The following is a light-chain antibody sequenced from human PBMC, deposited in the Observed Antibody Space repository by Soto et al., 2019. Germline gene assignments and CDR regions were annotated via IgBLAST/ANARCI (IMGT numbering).Light chain of an antibody. J-gene: IGKJ4*01. CDR3: QQRSNWPLT. CDR2: DAS. Sequence: EIVLTQSTATLSLSPGERATLSCRASQGVSSYLAWYQQKLGQAPRLLIYDASNRATGIPARFSGSGSGTDVTLTISSLEPEDFAVYYCQQRSNWPLTFGGGTKVEIK. CDR1: QGVSSY. V-gene: IGKV3-11*01.